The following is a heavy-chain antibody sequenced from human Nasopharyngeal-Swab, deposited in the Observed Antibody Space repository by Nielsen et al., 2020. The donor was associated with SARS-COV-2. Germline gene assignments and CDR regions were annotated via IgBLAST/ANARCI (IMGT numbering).Heavy chain of an antibody. J-gene: IGHJ5*02. D-gene: IGHD6-25*01. CDR2: ISGNSDVT. Sequence: GESLKISCAASGFTFSDSYMTWVRQAPGKGLESVSYISGNSDVTNYADSVRGRFTISRDNSKNTLYLQMNSLRAEDTAVYYCAKVAGRDNWFDPWGQGTLVTVSS. CDR3: AKVAGRDNWFDP. CDR1: GFTFSDSY. V-gene: IGHV3-11*05.